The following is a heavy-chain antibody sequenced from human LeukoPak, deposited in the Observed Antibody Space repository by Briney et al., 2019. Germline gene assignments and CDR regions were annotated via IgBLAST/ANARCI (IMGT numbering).Heavy chain of an antibody. V-gene: IGHV3-30*04. D-gene: IGHD1-26*01. CDR2: ISFHGTDS. Sequence: PGGSLRLSCAASGLTFISYAIHWVRQAPGKGLEWVAVISFHGTDSFYADSVKGRFTISRDNSKNTLYLQMNSLRAEDTAVYYCAKDDTWKLPFDYWGQGTLVTVSS. CDR3: AKDDTWKLPFDY. J-gene: IGHJ4*02. CDR1: GLTFISYA.